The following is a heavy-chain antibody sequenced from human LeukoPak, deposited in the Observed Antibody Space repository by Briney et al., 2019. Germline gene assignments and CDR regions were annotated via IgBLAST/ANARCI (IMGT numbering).Heavy chain of an antibody. CDR1: GGSISSSSYY. CDR2: IYYSGST. J-gene: IGHJ5*02. CDR3: AESWVGLVGPFDP. D-gene: IGHD1-26*01. Sequence: SETLSLTCTVSGGSISSSSYYWGWIRQPPGKVLEWIGSIYYSGSTYYNPSLKSRVTISVDTSKNQSSLKLSSVTAADTAVYYCAESWVGLVGPFDPWGQGTLVTVSS. V-gene: IGHV4-39*07.